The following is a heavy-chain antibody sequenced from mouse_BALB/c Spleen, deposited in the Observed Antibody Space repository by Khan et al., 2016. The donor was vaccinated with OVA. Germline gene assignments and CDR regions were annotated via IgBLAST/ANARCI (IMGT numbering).Heavy chain of an antibody. J-gene: IGHJ3*01. V-gene: IGHV5-9-1*01. CDR1: GFTFSSFA. D-gene: IGHD2-1*01. CDR2: ISSAGTYT. CDR3: ANGNYGWFAY. Sequence: EVGLVESGGGLVKPGGSLKLSCAASGFTFSSFAMSWVRQTPEKRLEWVATISSAGTYTYYPDSVKGRFTISRDNAKNTLYLQMNSLRSEETAMYYCANGNYGWFAYWGQGTLVTVSA.